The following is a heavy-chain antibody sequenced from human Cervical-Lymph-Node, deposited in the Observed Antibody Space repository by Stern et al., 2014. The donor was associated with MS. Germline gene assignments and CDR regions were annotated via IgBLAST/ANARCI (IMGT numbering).Heavy chain of an antibody. CDR3: ARGYSTTYLDY. J-gene: IGHJ4*02. CDR1: GYNFTNYA. D-gene: IGHD6-13*01. CDR2: IHPGNGDA. Sequence: QVQLVQSGAEVKKPGASEEVSCKASGYNFTNYALQWVLQAHGQRPESMGWIHPGNGDAKYSQNFQDRVTITRDTSANTVYMELRSLRVEDTAMYYCARGYSTTYLDYWGQGTLVTVSS. V-gene: IGHV1-3*01.